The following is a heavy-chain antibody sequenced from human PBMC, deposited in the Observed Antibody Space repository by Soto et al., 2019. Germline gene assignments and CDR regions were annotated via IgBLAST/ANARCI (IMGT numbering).Heavy chain of an antibody. J-gene: IGHJ4*02. D-gene: IGHD3-3*01. CDR2: IYHSGST. Sequence: PSETLSLTCAVSGGSISSGGYSWSWIRQPPGKGMEWIGYIYHSGSTYYNPSLKSRVTISVDRSKNQFSLKLSSVTAADMSVYFCASARFYDRDHRTGNFDFWCQGILLTLSS. CDR3: ASARFYDRDHRTGNFDF. V-gene: IGHV4-30-2*01. CDR1: GGSISSGGYS.